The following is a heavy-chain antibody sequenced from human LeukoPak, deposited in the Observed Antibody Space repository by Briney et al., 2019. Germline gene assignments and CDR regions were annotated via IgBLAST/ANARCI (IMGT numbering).Heavy chain of an antibody. J-gene: IGHJ4*02. CDR3: AKRGVVIRVILVGFHKEANYFDS. D-gene: IGHD3-22*01. CDR2: ISDSGGRT. Sequence: PGGSLRLSCAVSGITLSNYGMSWVRQAPGQGLEWVAGISDSGGRTKYADSVKGRFTISRDNPKNTLYLQMNSLRPEDTAVYFCAKRGVVIRVILVGFHKEANYFDSWGQGVLVTVSS. CDR1: GITLSNYG. V-gene: IGHV3-23*01.